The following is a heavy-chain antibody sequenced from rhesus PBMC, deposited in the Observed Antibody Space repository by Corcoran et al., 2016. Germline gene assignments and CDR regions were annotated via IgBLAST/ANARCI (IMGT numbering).Heavy chain of an antibody. Sequence: QVQLQESGPGLVKPSETLSRTCAVSGGSISSSNWWSWIRQPPGKGLGGIGYISVRIGATTSNPSFRSRVTLSTDTSKNQFSLKLSSLTAADTAVYYCARVDYSSGWYDWYFDLWGPGTPITISS. CDR2: ISVRIGAT. CDR1: GGSISSSNW. CDR3: ARVDYSSGWYDWYFDL. D-gene: IGHD6-31*01. J-gene: IGHJ2*01. V-gene: IGHV4-65*01.